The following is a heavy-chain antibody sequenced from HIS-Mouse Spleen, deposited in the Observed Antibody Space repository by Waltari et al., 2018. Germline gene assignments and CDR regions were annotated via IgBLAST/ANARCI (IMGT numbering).Heavy chain of an antibody. J-gene: IGHJ2*01. V-gene: IGHV3-53*01. CDR1: GFTVSSNY. D-gene: IGHD6-13*01. CDR3: ARGGLAAAGWYFDL. CDR2: IYSVGST. Sequence: EVQLVESGGGLIQPGGSLRLAGAASGFTVSSNYMRWGRRAPGKGLEWVSVIYSVGSTYYADSVKGRFTISRDNSKNTLYLQMNSLRAEDTAVYYCARGGLAAAGWYFDLWGRGTLVTVSS.